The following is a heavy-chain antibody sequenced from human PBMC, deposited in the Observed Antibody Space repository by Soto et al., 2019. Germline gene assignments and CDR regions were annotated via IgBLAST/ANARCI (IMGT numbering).Heavy chain of an antibody. CDR2: MNPNTGGA. J-gene: IGHJ6*02. CDR1: GYTFADFY. V-gene: IGHV1-2*02. CDR3: ARYEGYQLPRMIDYGMDV. Sequence: ASVKVSCKTSGYTFADFYIHWVRQAPGQGFEWMGWMNPNTGGAVYAQKFLGRVAMTRDTSISTAYMELSRLSSNDTAVYYCARYEGYQLPRMIDYGMDVCGQGTTVTVSS. D-gene: IGHD2-2*01.